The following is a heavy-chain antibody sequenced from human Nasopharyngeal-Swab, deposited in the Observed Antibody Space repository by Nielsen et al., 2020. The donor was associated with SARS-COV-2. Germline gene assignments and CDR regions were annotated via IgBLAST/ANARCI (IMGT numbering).Heavy chain of an antibody. CDR2: IYSGGST. CDR1: GFTVSSNY. Sequence: GESLKISCAASGFTVSSNYMSWVRQAPGKGLEWVSVIYSGGSTYYADSVKGRFTISRDNAKNSLYLQMNSLRAEDTAVYYCARGYYYDSSGYYYGYYYYYGMDVWGQGTTVTVSS. V-gene: IGHV3-53*01. J-gene: IGHJ6*02. CDR3: ARGYYYDSSGYYYGYYYYYGMDV. D-gene: IGHD3-22*01.